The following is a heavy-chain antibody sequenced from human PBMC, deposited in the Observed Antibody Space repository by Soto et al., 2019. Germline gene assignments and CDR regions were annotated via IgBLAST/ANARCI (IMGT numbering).Heavy chain of an antibody. V-gene: IGHV3-48*02. CDR1: GFTFSSHS. J-gene: IGHJ4*02. CDR3: ARDPYSSTTVTIFDY. CDR2: ISNSGSNI. D-gene: IGHD4-17*01. Sequence: EVQLVESGGGLVQPGGSLRISCAASGFTFSSHSMNWVRQAPGKGLEWVSYISNSGSNIYYADSVKGRFTISRDNAKNSLYLQMNSLRDEDTAVYYCARDPYSSTTVTIFDYWGQGTLVTVSS.